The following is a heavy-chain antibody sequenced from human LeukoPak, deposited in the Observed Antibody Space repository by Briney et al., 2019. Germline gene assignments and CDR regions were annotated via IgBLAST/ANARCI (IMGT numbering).Heavy chain of an antibody. CDR2: IYYCGST. CDR1: LGSLNKDDYY. CDR3: ARDQGRYGFPPARGLGSDY. Sequence: SHTDSVTCTDSLGSLNKDDYYWRWIRQPPGKALEGMGYIYYCGSTYYHPSLKTRVTISVNTPKKEFSLKLSSVTAADPAVYYCARDQGRYGFPPARGLGSDYWGQGTLVTVPS. V-gene: IGHV4-30-4*01. D-gene: IGHD3-16*01. J-gene: IGHJ4*02.